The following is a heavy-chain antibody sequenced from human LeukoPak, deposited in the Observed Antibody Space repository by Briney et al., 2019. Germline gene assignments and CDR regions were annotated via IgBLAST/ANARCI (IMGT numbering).Heavy chain of an antibody. CDR3: AREFGSHDAFDI. CDR1: GYTFTSYD. V-gene: IGHV1-2*02. J-gene: IGHJ3*02. Sequence: ASVKVSCKASGYTFTSYDINWVRQAPGQGLEWMGWINPNSGGTNYAQKFQGRVTMTRDTSISTAYMELSRLRSDDTAVYYCAREFGSHDAFDIWGQGTMVTVSS. D-gene: IGHD2-15*01. CDR2: INPNSGGT.